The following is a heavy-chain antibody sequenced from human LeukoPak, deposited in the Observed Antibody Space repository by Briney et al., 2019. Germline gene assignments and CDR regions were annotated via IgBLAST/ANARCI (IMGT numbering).Heavy chain of an antibody. V-gene: IGHV1-46*01. CDR1: GYTFTSYY. Sequence: GASVKVSCKASGYTFTSYYMHWVRQAPGQGLEWMGIINPSGGSTSYAQKFQGRVTMTRDTSTSTVYMELSSLRSEDTAVYYCAREKRERWLQLKKGLSYYFDYWGQGTLVTVSS. J-gene: IGHJ4*02. CDR3: AREKRERWLQLKKGLSYYFDY. CDR2: INPSGGST. D-gene: IGHD5-24*01.